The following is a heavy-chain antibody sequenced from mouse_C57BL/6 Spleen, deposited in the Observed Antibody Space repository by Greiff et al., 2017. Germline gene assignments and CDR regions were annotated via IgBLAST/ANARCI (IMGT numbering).Heavy chain of an antibody. CDR2: ISYDGSN. J-gene: IGHJ1*03. Sequence: VQLKESGPGLVKPSQSLSLTCSVTGYSITSGYYWNWIRQFPGNKLEWMGYISYDGSNNYNPSLKNLISITRDTSNNQFFLKLNSVTTEDTATYYCARGGNWYFDVWGTGTTVTVSS. CDR1: GYSITSGYY. CDR3: ARGGNWYFDV. V-gene: IGHV3-6*01.